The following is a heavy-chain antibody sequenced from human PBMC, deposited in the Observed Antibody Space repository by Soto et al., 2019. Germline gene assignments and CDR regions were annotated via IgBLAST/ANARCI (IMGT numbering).Heavy chain of an antibody. Sequence: GGSLRLSCAASGFTFSSYSMNWVRQAPGKGLEWVSYISSSSSTIYYADSVKGRFTISRDNAKNSLYLQMNSLRDEDTAVYYCAGLGYCSGGSCYGLGYWGQGTLVTVS. V-gene: IGHV3-48*02. CDR3: AGLGYCSGGSCYGLGY. CDR1: GFTFSSYS. D-gene: IGHD2-15*01. J-gene: IGHJ4*02. CDR2: ISSSSSTI.